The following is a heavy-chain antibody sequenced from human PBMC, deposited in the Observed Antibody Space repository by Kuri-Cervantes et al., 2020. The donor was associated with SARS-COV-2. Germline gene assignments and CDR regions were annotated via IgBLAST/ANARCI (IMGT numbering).Heavy chain of an antibody. J-gene: IGHJ4*02. CDR3: ARLSDSSSWYCDY. CDR2: IYYSGST. V-gene: IGHV4-39*01. D-gene: IGHD6-13*01. CDR1: GDSISSSSYY. Sequence: GSLRLSCTVSGDSISSSSYYWGWIRQPPGKGLEWIGSIYYSGSTYYNPSLKSRVTISVDTSKNQFSLKLSSVTAADTAVYYCARLSDSSSWYCDYWGQGTLVTVSS.